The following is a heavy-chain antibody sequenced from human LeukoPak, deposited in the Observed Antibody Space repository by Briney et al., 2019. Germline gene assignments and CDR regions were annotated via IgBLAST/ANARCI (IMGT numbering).Heavy chain of an antibody. J-gene: IGHJ4*02. Sequence: SVTVSCKASGDTFSRSAISWVRQAPGPGLEWMGRIIPILGTVKYAQKFQGRVTIIADRSTNTAYMELSSLRSEDTAVYYCARDLVIAGTNYCFDDWGQGTLVTVSP. CDR1: GDTFSRSA. D-gene: IGHD2-15*01. V-gene: IGHV1-69*04. CDR2: IIPILGTV. CDR3: ARDLVIAGTNYCFDD.